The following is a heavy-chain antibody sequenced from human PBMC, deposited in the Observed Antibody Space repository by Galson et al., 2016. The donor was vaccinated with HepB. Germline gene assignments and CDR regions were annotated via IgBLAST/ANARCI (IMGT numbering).Heavy chain of an antibody. CDR2: IHKSGST. D-gene: IGHD6-19*01. J-gene: IGHJ4*02. V-gene: IGHV4-59*01. Sequence: SETLSLTCTISGGSISSYFWSWIRQTPGKGLEWIGCIHKSGSTNYSPSLDSRVAISLDKSQSHFSLKLTAVTAADTGVYYCARGGIAEAGFHYWGQGTLVTVSS. CDR1: GGSISSYF. CDR3: ARGGIAEAGFHY.